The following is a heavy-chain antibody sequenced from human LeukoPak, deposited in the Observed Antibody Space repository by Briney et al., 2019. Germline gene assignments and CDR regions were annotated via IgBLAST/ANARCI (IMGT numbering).Heavy chain of an antibody. D-gene: IGHD2-8*01. CDR3: ARDLGYCTNGVCHTRFDY. V-gene: IGHV3-23*01. CDR1: GLIFNNYA. CDR2: VSGSGSST. J-gene: IGHJ4*02. Sequence: GGSLRLSCVASGLIFNNYAMTWVRQAPGKGLEWVSAVSGSGSSTYYADSVKGRFTIYRDNPKNTFYLQMNSLRADDTAVYYCARDLGYCTNGVCHTRFDYWGQGTLVAVSS.